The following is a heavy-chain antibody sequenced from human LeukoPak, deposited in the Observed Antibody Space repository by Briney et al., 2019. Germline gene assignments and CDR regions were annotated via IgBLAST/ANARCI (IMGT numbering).Heavy chain of an antibody. CDR1: GGSFSGYY. D-gene: IGHD3-3*01. CDR3: ASSISYYDFWSGYPRWFDP. Sequence: SETLSLTCAVYGGSFSGYYWSWIRQPPGKGLEWIGEINHSGSTNYNPSLKSRVTISVDTSKNQFSLKLSSVTAADTAVYYCASSISYYDFWSGYPRWFDPWGQGTLVTVSS. V-gene: IGHV4-34*01. J-gene: IGHJ5*02. CDR2: INHSGST.